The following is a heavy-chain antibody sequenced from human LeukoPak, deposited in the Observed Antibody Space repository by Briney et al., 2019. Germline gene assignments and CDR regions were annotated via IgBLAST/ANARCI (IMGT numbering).Heavy chain of an antibody. CDR3: ARDIGYNTFDY. D-gene: IGHD5-24*01. CDR2: IKEDGSEK. CDR1: GFTFRSYW. Sequence: PGGSLRLSCGASGFTFRSYWMTWVRQAPGKGLEWVANIKEDGSEKHYVDSVKGRFTISRDNGKNSLYLQMNSLRAEDTAVYYCARDIGYNTFDYWGQGTLVTVSS. V-gene: IGHV3-7*05. J-gene: IGHJ4*02.